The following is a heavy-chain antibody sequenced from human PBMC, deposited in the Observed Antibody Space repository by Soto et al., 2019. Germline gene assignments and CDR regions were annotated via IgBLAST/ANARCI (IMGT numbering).Heavy chain of an antibody. D-gene: IGHD6-13*01. Sequence: QPGGSLRLSWVATGMVLNDHWLSWVRQAPGRGLEWLANIKKDGSEKYYVNSGKGRFTISRDHAKNSVFLQMNSLRADDTAVYYCSSLSSTWPTGADYWGPGTLVTVSS. CDR3: SSLSSTWPTGADY. J-gene: IGHJ4*02. CDR2: IKKDGSEK. CDR1: GMVLNDHW. V-gene: IGHV3-7*03.